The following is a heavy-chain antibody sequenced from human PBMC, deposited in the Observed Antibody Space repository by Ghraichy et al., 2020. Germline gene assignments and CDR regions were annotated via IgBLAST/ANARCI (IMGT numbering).Heavy chain of an antibody. D-gene: IGHD2-8*01. CDR1: GFNFSTYA. Sequence: GGSLRLSCAASGFNFSTYAMSWVRQAPGKGLEWVSAVSSGGGTRTFYADSVRGRFTISRDNSKNTLYLQMNSLRADDTAVYYCARILARRTNVDYWGQGTLVTVSS. V-gene: IGHV3-23*01. CDR3: ARILARRTNVDY. CDR2: VSSGGGTRT. J-gene: IGHJ4*02.